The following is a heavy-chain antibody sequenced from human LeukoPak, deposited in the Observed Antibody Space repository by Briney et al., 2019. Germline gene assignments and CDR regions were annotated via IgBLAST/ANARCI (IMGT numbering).Heavy chain of an antibody. V-gene: IGHV3-21*01. CDR2: ISSCSSYI. CDR3: ARDILRYGDFPPDAFDI. J-gene: IGHJ3*02. CDR1: GFTFSNYS. D-gene: IGHD4-17*01. Sequence: PGGSLRLSCAASGFTFSNYSMNWVRQAPGKGLEWVSSISSCSSYIYYADSLKGRFTISRDNAKNSLYLQMNSLRAEDTAVYYCARDILRYGDFPPDAFDIWGQGTMVTVSS.